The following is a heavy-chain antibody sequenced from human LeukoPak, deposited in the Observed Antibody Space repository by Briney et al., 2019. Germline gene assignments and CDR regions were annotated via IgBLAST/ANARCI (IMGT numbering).Heavy chain of an antibody. D-gene: IGHD6-19*01. V-gene: IGHV3-23*01. J-gene: IGHJ4*02. CDR2: ISGAGDNT. CDR1: GFTCTNYA. Sequence: GVSLRLSCAASGFTCTNYAMSWVRQAPGKGLEWVSAISGAGDNTYYADSVKGRFTISRDNSKNTLYLQMNSLRAEDTAVYYCAKDAVAGAWGSRFDYWGQGTLVTVSS. CDR3: AKDAVAGAWGSRFDY.